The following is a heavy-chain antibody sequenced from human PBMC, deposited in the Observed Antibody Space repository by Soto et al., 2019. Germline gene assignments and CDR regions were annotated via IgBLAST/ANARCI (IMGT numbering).Heavy chain of an antibody. Sequence: EVQLVESGGGLVKPGGSLRLSCAASGFTFSSYSMNWARQAPGKGLEWVSSISSSSSYIYFADSVKGRFTISRDNAKNSLYLHMNSLRAEDTAVYYCARMYGDYGLNGNYYGMDVWGKGTTVTVSS. D-gene: IGHD4-17*01. V-gene: IGHV3-21*01. CDR2: ISSSSSYI. CDR1: GFTFSSYS. J-gene: IGHJ6*04. CDR3: ARMYGDYGLNGNYYGMDV.